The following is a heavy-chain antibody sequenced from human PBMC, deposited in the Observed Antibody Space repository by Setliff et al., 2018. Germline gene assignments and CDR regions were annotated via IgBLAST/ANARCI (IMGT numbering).Heavy chain of an antibody. J-gene: IGHJ4*02. V-gene: IGHV3-7*03. CDR2: INQRGSER. CDR1: GFTFSNYW. CDR3: AKDDLCFAAAGTNVVFNY. D-gene: IGHD6-13*01. Sequence: SLRLSCAASGFTFSNYWRTWVRQAPGKGPEWVANINQRGSERNYVDSVKGRFTISRDNSKNTLYLQMNSLRAEDTAMYYCAKDDLCFAAAGTNVVFNYWGQGTLVTVSS.